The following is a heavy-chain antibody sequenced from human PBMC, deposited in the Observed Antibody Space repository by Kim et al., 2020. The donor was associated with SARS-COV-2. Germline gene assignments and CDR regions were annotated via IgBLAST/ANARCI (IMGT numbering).Heavy chain of an antibody. CDR1: GFTFSSYW. CDR3: ARVLWYPFDY. J-gene: IGHJ4*02. D-gene: IGHD2-21*01. Sequence: GESLKISCAASGFTFSSYWMSWVRQAPGKGLEWVANIKQDGSEKYYVDSVKGRFTISRDNAKNSLYLQMNSLRAEDTAVYYCARVLWYPFDYWGQGTLVTVSS. V-gene: IGHV3-7*01. CDR2: IKQDGSEK.